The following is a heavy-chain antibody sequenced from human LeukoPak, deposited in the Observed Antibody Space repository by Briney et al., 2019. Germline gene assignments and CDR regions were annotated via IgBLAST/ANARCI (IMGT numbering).Heavy chain of an antibody. CDR3: ARGEDYGDYVSYYYYGMDV. J-gene: IGHJ6*02. V-gene: IGHV1-69*04. Sequence: SVKVSCKASGGTFSSYAISWVRQAPGQGLEWMGRIIPILGIPNYAQKFQGRVTITADKSTSTAYMELSSLRSEDTAVYYCARGEDYGDYVSYYYYGMDVWGQGTTVTVSS. D-gene: IGHD4-17*01. CDR1: GGTFSSYA. CDR2: IIPILGIP.